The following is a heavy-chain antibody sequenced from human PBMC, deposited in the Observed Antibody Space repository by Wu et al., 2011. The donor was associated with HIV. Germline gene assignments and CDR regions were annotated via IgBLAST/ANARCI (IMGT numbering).Heavy chain of an antibody. CDR3: ASGGTVAGNFDH. CDR2: VSFSNGKT. Sequence: QVQLVQSGAEVRRPGASAKVSCKASDNTFSTYSVSWLRQAPGQGLEWMGWVSFSNGKTNYAQKVQGRVTMTTDTSTNTAYMELRSLKFDDTAIYYCASGGTVAGNFDHWGQGTLVTVSS. V-gene: IGHV1-18*01. CDR1: DNTFSTYS. D-gene: IGHD6-19*01. J-gene: IGHJ4*02.